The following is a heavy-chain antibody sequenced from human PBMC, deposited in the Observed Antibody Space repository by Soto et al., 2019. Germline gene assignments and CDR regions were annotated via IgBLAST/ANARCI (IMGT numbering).Heavy chain of an antibody. CDR2: ISSSSSTI. CDR1: GFTFNSYG. J-gene: IGHJ4*02. V-gene: IGHV3-48*02. Sequence: VHLAESGGGLVQPGGSLRLSCAASGFTFNSYGMHWVRQAPGKGLEWVSYISSSSSTIYYADSVKGRFTISRDNAQNSLYLQMNSLRDEDTAVYYCASPTVAAAGTNFWGQGTLVTVSS. CDR3: ASPTVAAAGTNF. D-gene: IGHD6-13*01.